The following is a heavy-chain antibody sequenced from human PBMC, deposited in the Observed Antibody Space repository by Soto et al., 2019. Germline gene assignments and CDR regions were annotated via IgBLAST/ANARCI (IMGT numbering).Heavy chain of an antibody. V-gene: IGHV1-24*01. CDR3: ATIGVSSTSYYYYYYMDV. CDR2: FDPEDGET. CDR1: GYTLTELS. J-gene: IGHJ6*03. D-gene: IGHD2-2*01. Sequence: ASVKVSCKVSGYTLTELSMHWVRQAPGKGLEWMGGFDPEDGETIYAQKLQGRVTMTTDTSTSTAYMELRSLRSNDTAVYYCATIGVSSTSYYYYYYMDVWGKGTTVTVSS.